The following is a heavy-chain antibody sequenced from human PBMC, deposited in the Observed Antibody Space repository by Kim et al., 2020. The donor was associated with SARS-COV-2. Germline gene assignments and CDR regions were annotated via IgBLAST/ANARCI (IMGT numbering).Heavy chain of an antibody. J-gene: IGHJ4*02. D-gene: IGHD2-15*01. CDR1: GFTFGDYA. V-gene: IGHV3-49*03. CDR3: VRDESPAVGSCSGGSCVHEYRSFDY. Sequence: GSLRLSWTASGFTFGDYAMSWFRQAPGKGLEWVGFIRSESYGGTTEYAATVKGRFSISRDDYRSIAYLQMNSLKTEDIAVYYCVRDESPAVGSCSGGSCVHEYRSFDYWGQGTQVTVSS. CDR2: IRSESYGGTT.